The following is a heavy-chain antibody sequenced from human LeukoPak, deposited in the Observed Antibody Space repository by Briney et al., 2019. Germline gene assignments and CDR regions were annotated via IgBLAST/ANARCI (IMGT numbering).Heavy chain of an antibody. D-gene: IGHD6-19*01. J-gene: IGHJ4*02. V-gene: IGHV3-48*03. Sequence: GGSLRLSCAASGFTFSSYEMNWVRQAPGKGLEWVSYISSSGSTIYYADSVKGQFTISRDNAKNSLYLQMNSLRAEDTAVYYCAREGSRVLAVALDYWGQGTLVTVSS. CDR2: ISSSGSTI. CDR1: GFTFSSYE. CDR3: AREGSRVLAVALDY.